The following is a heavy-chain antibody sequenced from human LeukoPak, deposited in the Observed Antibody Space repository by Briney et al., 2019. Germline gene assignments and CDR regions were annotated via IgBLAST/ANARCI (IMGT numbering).Heavy chain of an antibody. CDR2: IYYSGST. Sequence: SETLSLTCTVSGGSISSSSYYWGWIRQRPGKELEWIGSIYYSGSTYYNPSLKSRVTISVDTSKNQFSLKLSSVAAADTAVYYCAATGYSSSWATYNWFDPWGQGTLVTVSS. J-gene: IGHJ5*02. D-gene: IGHD6-13*01. CDR1: GGSISSSSYY. V-gene: IGHV4-39*01. CDR3: AATGYSSSWATYNWFDP.